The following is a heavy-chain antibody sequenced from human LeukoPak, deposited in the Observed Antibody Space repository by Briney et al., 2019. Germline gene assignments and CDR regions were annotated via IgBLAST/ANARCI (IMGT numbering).Heavy chain of an antibody. CDR2: INSDGSTT. D-gene: IGHD3-10*01. CDR3: ARDGTMIRGEDY. Sequence: GGSLRLSCAASGFTFSSYWVHWVRQAPGKGLVWVSRINSDGSTTTYADSVKGRFTISRDNAKNTLYLQMNSLRDEDTAVYYCARDGTMIRGEDYWGQGTLVTVSS. CDR1: GFTFSSYW. V-gene: IGHV3-74*01. J-gene: IGHJ4*02.